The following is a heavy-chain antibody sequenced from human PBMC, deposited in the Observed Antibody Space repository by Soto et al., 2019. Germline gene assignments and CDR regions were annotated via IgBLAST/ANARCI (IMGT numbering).Heavy chain of an antibody. CDR1: GFSFRLYA. V-gene: IGHV3-30-3*01. D-gene: IGHD6-25*01. J-gene: IGHJ4*02. CDR3: ARARVDTAALDY. Sequence: QVQLVESGGGGVQPGRCRRLSCPASGFSFRLYAIHWVRQATGTGLEWVAVMSYDGSDKDYAVFVKGRFTIPRDNSKNTLYLQMSSLRAEDTAVYYCARARVDTAALDYWGQGTLVTVSS. CDR2: MSYDGSDK.